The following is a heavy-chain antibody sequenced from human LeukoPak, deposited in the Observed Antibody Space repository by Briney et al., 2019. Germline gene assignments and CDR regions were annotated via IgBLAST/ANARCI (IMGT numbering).Heavy chain of an antibody. V-gene: IGHV3-23*01. CDR1: GFTFSSYA. D-gene: IGHD3-3*01. CDR3: ARDRGKRFLEWLTHYYGMDV. Sequence: GGSLRLSCAASGFTFSSYAMSWVRQAPGKGLEWVSAISGSGGSTYYADSVKGRFTISRDNSKNTLYLQMNSLRAEDTAVYYCARDRGKRFLEWLTHYYGMDVWGQGTTVTVSS. CDR2: ISGSGGST. J-gene: IGHJ6*02.